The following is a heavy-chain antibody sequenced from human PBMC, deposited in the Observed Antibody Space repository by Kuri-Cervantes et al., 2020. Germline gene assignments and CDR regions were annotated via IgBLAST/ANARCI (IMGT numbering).Heavy chain of an antibody. V-gene: IGHV4-4*07. CDR2: IYTSGST. J-gene: IGHJ4*02. CDR3: ARGRRAMVRGVIGY. D-gene: IGHD3-10*01. CDR1: GDSISSYY. Sequence: SETLSLTCIVSGDSISSYYWSWIRQSAGKGLEWFGRIYTSGSTNYNPSLKSRVTISVDKSKNQFSLKLSSVTAADTAVYYCARGRRAMVRGVIGYWGQGTLVTVSS.